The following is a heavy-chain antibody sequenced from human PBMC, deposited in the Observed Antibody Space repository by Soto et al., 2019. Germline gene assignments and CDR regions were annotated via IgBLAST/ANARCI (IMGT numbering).Heavy chain of an antibody. CDR3: ASGLNSGSYWNWFDP. J-gene: IGHJ5*02. V-gene: IGHV4-59*01. D-gene: IGHD1-26*01. CDR1: GGSISSYY. CDR2: IYYSGST. Sequence: TSETLSLTCTVSGGSISSYYWSWIRQPPGKGLEWTGYIYYSGSTNYNPSLKSRVTISVDTSKNQFSLKLSSVTAADTAVYYCASGLNSGSYWNWFDPWGQGTLVTVSS.